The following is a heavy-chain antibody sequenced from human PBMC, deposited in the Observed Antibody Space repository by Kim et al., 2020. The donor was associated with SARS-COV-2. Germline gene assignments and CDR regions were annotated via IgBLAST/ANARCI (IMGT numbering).Heavy chain of an antibody. D-gene: IGHD2-21*02. J-gene: IGHJ4*02. Sequence: NTRFSQQFQARVTFTRDTSATTASLELSSLGSEDTAVYYCARDAVHTAFDYWGQGTLVAVSS. V-gene: IGHV1-3*01. CDR2: NT. CDR3: ARDAVHTAFDY.